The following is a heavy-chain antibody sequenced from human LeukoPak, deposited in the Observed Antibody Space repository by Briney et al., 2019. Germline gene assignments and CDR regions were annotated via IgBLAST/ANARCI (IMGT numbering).Heavy chain of an antibody. V-gene: IGHV1-2*02. Sequence: ASVKVSCKSSGYTFTGYFMHWVRQAPGQGLDWMGWINPNSGGTNYAQKFQGRVTMTRDTSISTAYMELSSLRSDDTAIYFCARGGLQLWFLVDYWGQGTLVTVSS. CDR3: ARGGLQLWFLVDY. D-gene: IGHD5-18*01. CDR1: GYTFTGYF. CDR2: INPNSGGT. J-gene: IGHJ4*02.